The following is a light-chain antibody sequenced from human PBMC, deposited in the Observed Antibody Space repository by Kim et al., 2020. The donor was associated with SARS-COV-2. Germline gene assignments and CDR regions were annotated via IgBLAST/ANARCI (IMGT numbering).Light chain of an antibody. J-gene: IGKJ4*01. CDR2: GAS. CDR3: QQYGNSPLT. CDR1: QSVYSSF. Sequence: EIVLTQSPGTLSLSPGERATLSCRASQSVYSSFLAWYHQKPGQAPRLLIYGASNRATGIPDRFSGSGSGTDFTLTISRLEPEDFAMYYCQQYGNSPLTFGGGTKVEI. V-gene: IGKV3-20*01.